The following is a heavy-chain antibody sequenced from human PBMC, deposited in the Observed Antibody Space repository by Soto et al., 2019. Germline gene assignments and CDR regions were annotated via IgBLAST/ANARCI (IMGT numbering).Heavy chain of an antibody. Sequence: GGSLRLSCAASGFTFSSYAMSWVRQAPGKGLEWVSAISGSGGSTYYADSVKGRFTISRDNSKNTLYLQMNSLRAEDTAVYYCAKEPLHSLRYFDWLKTPTPGAFDIWGQGTMVTVSS. D-gene: IGHD3-9*01. J-gene: IGHJ3*02. CDR1: GFTFSSYA. CDR3: AKEPLHSLRYFDWLKTPTPGAFDI. CDR2: ISGSGGST. V-gene: IGHV3-23*01.